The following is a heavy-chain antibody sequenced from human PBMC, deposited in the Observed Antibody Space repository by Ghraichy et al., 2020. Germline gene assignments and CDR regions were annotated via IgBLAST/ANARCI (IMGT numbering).Heavy chain of an antibody. J-gene: IGHJ4*02. CDR3: AGLHQPY. Sequence: GESLRLSCAASGFTFSSYSMNWVRQAPGKGLEWVSYISSSSSTIYYADSVKGRFTISRDNAKNSLFLQMNSLRDDDTAVYYCAGLHQPYWGQGTLVTVSS. V-gene: IGHV3-48*02. CDR1: GFTFSSYS. CDR2: ISSSSSTI. D-gene: IGHD1-14*01.